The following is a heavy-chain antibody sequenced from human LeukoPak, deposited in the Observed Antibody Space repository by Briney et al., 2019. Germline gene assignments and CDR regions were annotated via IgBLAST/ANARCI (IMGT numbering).Heavy chain of an antibody. CDR3: ARGHDAFDI. J-gene: IGHJ3*02. V-gene: IGHV3-30-3*01. CDR1: GFTFSSYA. CDR2: ISYDGSNK. Sequence: PGMSLRLSCAASGFTFSSYAMHWVRQAPGKGLGWVAVISYDGSNKYYADSVKGRFTISRDNSKNTLYLQMNSLRAEDTAVYYCARGHDAFDIWGQGTMVTVSS.